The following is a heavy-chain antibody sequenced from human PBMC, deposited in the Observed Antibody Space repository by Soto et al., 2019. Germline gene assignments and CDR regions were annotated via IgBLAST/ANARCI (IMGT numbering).Heavy chain of an antibody. CDR2: INWNGGSR. CDR1: GFTFDDYG. D-gene: IGHD6-13*01. CDR3: ARGGPDSSTWNYFNY. Sequence: GGSLRLSCAASGFTFDDYGMSWARQAPGKGLEWVSGINWNGGSRGFADSVKGRFTISRDNAKNSVYLQMNSLRAEDTALYYCARGGPDSSTWNYFNYWGQGTLVTVS. J-gene: IGHJ4*02. V-gene: IGHV3-20*04.